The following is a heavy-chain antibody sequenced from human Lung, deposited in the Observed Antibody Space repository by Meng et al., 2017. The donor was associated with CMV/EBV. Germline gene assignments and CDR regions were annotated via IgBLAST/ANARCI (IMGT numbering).Heavy chain of an antibody. CDR3: LRRSGGSV. D-gene: IGHD3-10*01. J-gene: IGHJ1*01. CDR2: IPHRGSS. CDR1: GDSIHNHNW. V-gene: IGHV4-4*02. Sequence: QGHLGASGPALVEPSSTLSLTCGCSGDSIHNHNWWPSVRQPPGNGLEWIEDIPHRGSSAYNPSLNSRVSMSIDKSKTQFSLKLTSVTAADTAVYHCLRRSGGSVWGQGTLVTVSS.